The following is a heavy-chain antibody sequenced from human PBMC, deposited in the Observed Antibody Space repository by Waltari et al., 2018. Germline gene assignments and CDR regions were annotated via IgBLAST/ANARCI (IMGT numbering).Heavy chain of an antibody. CDR3: ARSSEWLRLGGNFDY. CDR2: IYYSGST. J-gene: IGHJ4*02. CDR1: GGSISSHY. Sequence: QVQLQESGPGLVKPSETLSLTCTVSGGSISSHYWSWIRQPPGKGLEWIGYIYYSGSTNYNPSRKSRVTISVDTSKNQFSLKLSSVTAADTAVYYCARSSEWLRLGGNFDYWGQGTLVTVSS. D-gene: IGHD5-12*01. V-gene: IGHV4-59*11.